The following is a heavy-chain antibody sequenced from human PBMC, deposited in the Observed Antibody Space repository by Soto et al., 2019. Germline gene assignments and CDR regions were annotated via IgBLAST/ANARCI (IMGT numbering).Heavy chain of an antibody. Sequence: ASVKVSCKASGYTFTSYAMHWVRQAPGQRLEWMGWINAGNGNTKYSQKFQGRVTITRDTSASTAYMELSSLRSEDTAVYYCARGGDTAMDEYYFDYWGQGTLVTVS. V-gene: IGHV1-3*01. CDR1: GYTFTSYA. J-gene: IGHJ4*02. CDR3: ARGGDTAMDEYYFDY. D-gene: IGHD5-18*01. CDR2: INAGNGNT.